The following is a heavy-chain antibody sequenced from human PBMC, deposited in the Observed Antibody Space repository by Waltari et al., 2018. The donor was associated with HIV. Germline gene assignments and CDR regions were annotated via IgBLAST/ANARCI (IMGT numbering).Heavy chain of an antibody. CDR1: GFTFSSYA. CDR3: AKTNHRLCCYGMDV. V-gene: IGHV3-23*01. J-gene: IGHJ6*02. Sequence: EVQLLESGGGLVQPGGSLRLSCVASGFTFSSYAMSWVRQAPRVWGEEVSSVSGNGNTYYADSVRGRFTISTDNSKNTLFLQMNSLRAEDTAVYYCAKTNHRLCCYGMDVWGQGTTVTVSS. CDR2: VSGNGNT.